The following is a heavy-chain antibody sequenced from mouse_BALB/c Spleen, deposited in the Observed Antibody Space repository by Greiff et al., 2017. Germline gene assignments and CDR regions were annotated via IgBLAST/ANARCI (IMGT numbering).Heavy chain of an antibody. V-gene: IGHV5-4*02. D-gene: IGHD1-1*01. CDR3: ARDGDYYGSSSYFDY. Sequence: EVKVEESGGGLVKPGGSLKLSCAASGFTFSDYYMYWVRQTPEKRLEWVATISDGGSYTYYPDSVKGRFTISRDNAKNNLYLQMSSLKSEDTAMYYCARDGDYYGSSSYFDYWGQGTTLTVSS. J-gene: IGHJ2*01. CDR1: GFTFSDYY. CDR2: ISDGGSYT.